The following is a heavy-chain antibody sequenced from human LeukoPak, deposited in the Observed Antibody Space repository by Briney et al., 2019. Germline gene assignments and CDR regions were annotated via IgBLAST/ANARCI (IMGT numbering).Heavy chain of an antibody. V-gene: IGHV3-23*01. J-gene: IGHJ6*02. CDR1: GFTFTTYA. CDR3: ARGGYGMDV. CDR2: VSKSDGTT. Sequence: GGSLRLSCAASGFTFTTYAMSWVRQAPGKGLEWVSSVSKSDGTTYYADSVKGRLTISRDNSKNTLHLQMNGLRAEDTAVYYCARGGYGMDVWGQGTTVTVSS.